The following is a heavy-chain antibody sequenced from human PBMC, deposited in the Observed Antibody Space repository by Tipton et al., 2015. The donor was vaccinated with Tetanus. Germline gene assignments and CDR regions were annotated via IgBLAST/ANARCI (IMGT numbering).Heavy chain of an antibody. CDR2: IYYSGST. CDR1: GGSISSYY. CDR3: ARGGRYDYGVQGWFDP. V-gene: IGHV4-59*01. J-gene: IGHJ5*02. D-gene: IGHD4-17*01. Sequence: TLSLTCTVSGGSISSYYWSWIRQPPGKGLEWIGYIYYSGSTNYNPSLKSRVTISVDTSKNQFSLKLSSVTAADTAVYYCARGGRYDYGVQGWFDPWGQGTLVTVS.